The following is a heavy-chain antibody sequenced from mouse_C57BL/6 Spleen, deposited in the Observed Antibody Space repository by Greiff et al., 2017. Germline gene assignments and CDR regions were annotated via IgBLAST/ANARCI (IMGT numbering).Heavy chain of an antibody. V-gene: IGHV1-64*01. CDR2: IHPNSGST. Sequence: QVQLQQPGAELVKPGASVKLSCKASGYTFTSYWMHWVKQRPGQGLEWIGMIHPNSGSTNYNEKFKSKATLTVDKSSSTAYMQLSSLTSEDSAVYYCARGGLLLLGYFDYWGQGTTLTVSS. CDR1: GYTFTSYW. CDR3: ARGGLLLLGYFDY. J-gene: IGHJ2*01. D-gene: IGHD1-1*01.